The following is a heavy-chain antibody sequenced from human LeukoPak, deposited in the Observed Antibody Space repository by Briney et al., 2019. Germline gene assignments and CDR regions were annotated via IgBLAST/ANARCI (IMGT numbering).Heavy chain of an antibody. CDR1: GFTFSSYA. J-gene: IGHJ4*02. V-gene: IGHV3-23*01. CDR3: AKASYDFWSGYSY. D-gene: IGHD3-3*01. CDR2: ISGSGGST. Sequence: GGSLRLSCAASGFTFSSYAMSWVRQAPGKGLEWVSAISGSGGSTYYADSVKSRFTISRDNSKNTLYLQMNSLRAEDTAVYYCAKASYDFWSGYSYWGQGTLVTVSS.